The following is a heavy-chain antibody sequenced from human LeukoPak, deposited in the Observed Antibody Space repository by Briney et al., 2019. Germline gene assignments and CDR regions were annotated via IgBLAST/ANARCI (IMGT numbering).Heavy chain of an antibody. D-gene: IGHD6-19*01. CDR1: GYTLTGLS. Sequence: ASVKVSCKVSGYTLTGLSMHWVRQAPGKGLEWMGGFDPEDGETIYAQKFQGRVTITEDTSTSTVYMELSSLRSEDTAVYYCARDVPYSSGWSPSYYFDYWGQGTLVTVSS. V-gene: IGHV1-24*01. CDR3: ARDVPYSSGWSPSYYFDY. CDR2: FDPEDGET. J-gene: IGHJ4*02.